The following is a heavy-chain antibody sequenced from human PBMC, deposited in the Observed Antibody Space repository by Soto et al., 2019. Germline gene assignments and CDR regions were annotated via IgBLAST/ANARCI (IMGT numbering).Heavy chain of an antibody. CDR2: ISSSSSYI. CDR1: GFTFSSYS. CDR3: ARDLVMSTYYYYYGMDV. Sequence: GGSLRLSCAASGFTFSSYSMNWVRQAPGKGLEWVSSISSSSSYIYYAESVKGRFTNTRDNAKNSLFLQMNSLRDEDTAFYYCARDLVMSTYYYYYGMDVWGQGTTVTVSS. V-gene: IGHV3-21*01. D-gene: IGHD2-21*01. J-gene: IGHJ6*02.